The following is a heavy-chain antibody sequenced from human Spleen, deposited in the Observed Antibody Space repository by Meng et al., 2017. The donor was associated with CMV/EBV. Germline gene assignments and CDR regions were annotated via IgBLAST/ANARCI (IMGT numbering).Heavy chain of an antibody. V-gene: IGHV3-30*19. CDR1: GFIFSSYA. Sequence: GESLKISCAPSGFIFSSYAMHWVRQAPGKGLEWVALISHDGSNKYYADSVKGRFTISRDNSNNILNLQMSSLRAEDTAVFYCAREFRSGWHQGPFDHWAQGTLVTVSS. D-gene: IGHD6-19*01. CDR3: AREFRSGWHQGPFDH. CDR2: ISHDGSNK. J-gene: IGHJ5*02.